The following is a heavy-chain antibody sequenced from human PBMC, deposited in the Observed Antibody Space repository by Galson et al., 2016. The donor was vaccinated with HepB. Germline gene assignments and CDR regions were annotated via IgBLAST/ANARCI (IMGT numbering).Heavy chain of an antibody. CDR1: GFAFSVYG. V-gene: IGHV3-23*01. CDR3: AKGTTVLGDD. Sequence: SLRLSCAASGFAFSVYGMTWVRQAPRKGLEWVSAISTSGSSTDYADSVRGRFTISRDNSKNTLYLQMNSLRAEDTAVYYCAKGTTVLGDDWGQGSVVTVS. D-gene: IGHD4-11*01. CDR2: ISTSGSST. J-gene: IGHJ4*02.